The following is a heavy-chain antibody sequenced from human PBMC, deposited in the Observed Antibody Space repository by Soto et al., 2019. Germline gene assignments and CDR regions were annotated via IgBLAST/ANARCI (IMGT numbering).Heavy chain of an antibody. CDR2: INPNSGGT. D-gene: IGHD3-3*01. V-gene: IGHV1-2*04. CDR3: ARSFGVVIPRYYFDY. Sequence: ASVKVSCKASGYTFTGYYMHWVRQAPGQGLEWMGWINPNSGGTNYAQKFQGWVTMTRDTSISTAYMELSRLRSDDTAVYYCARSFGVVIPRYYFDYWGQGTLVTVSS. CDR1: GYTFTGYY. J-gene: IGHJ4*02.